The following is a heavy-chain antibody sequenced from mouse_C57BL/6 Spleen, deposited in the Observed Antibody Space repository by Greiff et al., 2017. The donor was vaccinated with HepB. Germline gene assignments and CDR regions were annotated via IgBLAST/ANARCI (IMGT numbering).Heavy chain of an antibody. D-gene: IGHD2-3*01. CDR2: ISDGGSYT. CDR3: ARERGYDGYYVDWFAY. CDR1: GFTFSSYA. V-gene: IGHV5-4*01. Sequence: EVKVVESGGGLVKPGGSLKLSCAASGFTFSSYAMSWVRQTPEKRLEWVATISDGGSYTYYPDNVKGRFTISRDNAKNNLYLQMSHLKSEDTAMYYCARERGYDGYYVDWFAYWGQGTLVTVSA. J-gene: IGHJ3*01.